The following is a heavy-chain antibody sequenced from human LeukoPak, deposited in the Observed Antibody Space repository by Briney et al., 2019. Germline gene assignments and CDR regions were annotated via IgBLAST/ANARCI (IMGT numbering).Heavy chain of an antibody. D-gene: IGHD3-10*01. V-gene: IGHV4-39*01. CDR2: IYYSRST. CDR1: GGSISSSSYY. CDR3: ARLEYMVRGVIY. Sequence: SETLSLTCTVSGGSISSSSYYWGWIRQPPGKGLEGFGSIYYSRSTYYNPSLKSQATISVDTPNNRFSLRLSSVTAANTAVYYCARLEYMVRGVIYWGQGTLVTVSS. J-gene: IGHJ4*02.